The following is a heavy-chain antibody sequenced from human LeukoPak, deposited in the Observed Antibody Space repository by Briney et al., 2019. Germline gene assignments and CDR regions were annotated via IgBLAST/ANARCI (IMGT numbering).Heavy chain of an antibody. Sequence: GGSLRLSCAASGFIFDDYAMHWVRQAPGKGLVWVSRIISDGSSTNYADSVKGRFTISRDNAKNTLYLQMTSLRAEDTAVYYYARVTPNAFDIWGQGTMVTVSS. V-gene: IGHV3-74*01. J-gene: IGHJ3*02. CDR1: GFIFDDYA. CDR3: ARVTPNAFDI. CDR2: IISDGSST. D-gene: IGHD4-23*01.